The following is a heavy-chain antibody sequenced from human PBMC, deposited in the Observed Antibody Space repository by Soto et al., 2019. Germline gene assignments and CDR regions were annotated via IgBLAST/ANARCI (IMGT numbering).Heavy chain of an antibody. CDR2: INPNSGGT. CDR3: ARSLSEGYCTITGCYTRPLYGMDV. CDR1: GYTFSGYY. D-gene: IGHD2-2*02. J-gene: IGHJ6*02. Sequence: ASVKVSCKASGYTFSGYYIHWLRQAPGQGLEWMGWINPNSGGTNYAQKFQGRVTVTRDTPTSTAYMELSRLTSDDTAVYYCARSLSEGYCTITGCYTRPLYGMDVWGQGTTVTVSS. V-gene: IGHV1-2*02.